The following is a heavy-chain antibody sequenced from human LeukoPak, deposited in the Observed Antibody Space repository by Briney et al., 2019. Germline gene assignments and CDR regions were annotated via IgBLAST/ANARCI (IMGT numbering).Heavy chain of an antibody. CDR3: ARYGIVGATYFDY. Sequence: GGSLRLSCAASGFTFSSYSINWVRQAPGKGLEGVSSFSDSSRYIHYADSMKGRFSISRDNDKNALYLQMANLRVEDTAMYYCARYGIVGATYFDYWGQGTLVTVSS. J-gene: IGHJ4*02. CDR1: GFTFSSYS. CDR2: FSDSSRYI. D-gene: IGHD1-26*01. V-gene: IGHV3-21*01.